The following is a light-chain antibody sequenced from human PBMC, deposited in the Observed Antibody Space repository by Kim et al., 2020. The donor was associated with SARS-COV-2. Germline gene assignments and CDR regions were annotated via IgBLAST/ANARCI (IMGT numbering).Light chain of an antibody. Sequence: AIQMNQSPSSVSASVGDRVTITCRANQYIRNDLAWYQQQQGKAPKVLIYAASNLHTGVPSRFSGSGSGTDFTLTISSLQPEDSATYYCLQDFNYPRTFGQGTKVDIK. CDR1: QYIRND. V-gene: IGKV1-6*01. J-gene: IGKJ1*01. CDR3: LQDFNYPRT. CDR2: AAS.